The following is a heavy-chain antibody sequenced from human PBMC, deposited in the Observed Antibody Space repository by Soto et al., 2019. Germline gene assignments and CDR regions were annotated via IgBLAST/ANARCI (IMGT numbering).Heavy chain of an antibody. D-gene: IGHD3-3*01. V-gene: IGHV2-5*02. J-gene: IGHJ4*02. CDR1: GFSLSTSGRA. CDR3: ARIFDFWSGYYFSY. Sequence: SVPTLINPTQPLTLTCTFSGFSLSTSGRAVGWIRQAPRKAPEWLAFIFWDDDKRYSPSLENRLTITKDTSKNQVVLTMTNMDPVDTATYYCARIFDFWSGYYFSYWGRGTLVTVSS. CDR2: IFWDDDK.